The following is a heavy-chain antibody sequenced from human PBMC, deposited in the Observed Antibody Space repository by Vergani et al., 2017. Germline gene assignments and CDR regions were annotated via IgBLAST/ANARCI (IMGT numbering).Heavy chain of an antibody. D-gene: IGHD2-2*02. CDR3: AKDGGYCSSTSCYSGMDV. Sequence: EVQLVESGGGLVKPGGSLRLSCAASGFTFSSYSMNWVRQAPGKGLEWVSSISSSSSYIYYADSVEGRFTISRDNAKNSLYLQMNSLRAEDTAVYYCAKDGGYCSSTSCYSGMDVWGQGTTVTVSS. J-gene: IGHJ6*02. CDR2: ISSSSSYI. CDR1: GFTFSSYS. V-gene: IGHV3-21*01.